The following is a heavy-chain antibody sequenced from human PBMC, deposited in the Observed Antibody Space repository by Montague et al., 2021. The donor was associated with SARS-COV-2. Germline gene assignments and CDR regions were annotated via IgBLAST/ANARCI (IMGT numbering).Heavy chain of an antibody. Sequence: SETLSLTCGVSGGSVYSNADHLNSDYWAWVRQSPGRGLEWIGSVXXRGXXXQXPSFRGRLTMSVDTPKNSVSLRLTSVTAADTAMYYCTGQRWRGRFDPWGLGTLVIVSS. CDR3: TGQRWRGRFDP. V-gene: IGHV4-39*01. CDR1: GGSVYSNADHLNSDY. J-gene: IGHJ5*02. D-gene: IGHD2-15*01. CDR2: VXXRGXX.